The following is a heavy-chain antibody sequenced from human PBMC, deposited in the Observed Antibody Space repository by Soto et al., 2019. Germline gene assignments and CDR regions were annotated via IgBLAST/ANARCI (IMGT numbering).Heavy chain of an antibody. CDR3: AGTTSHQWYYMDV. J-gene: IGHJ6*03. V-gene: IGHV6-1*01. Sequence: QVQLQESGPGLVKPSQTLSLTCAISGDSVSSNSASWNWIRLSPSRGLEWLARTYYMSRWYNDYAGSVRSRITVNPDTSKNQFSLQLTSVTPEDTAVYYCAGTTSHQWYYMDVWGKGTTVTVSS. CDR2: TYYMSRWYN. CDR1: GDSVSSNSAS. D-gene: IGHD1-7*01.